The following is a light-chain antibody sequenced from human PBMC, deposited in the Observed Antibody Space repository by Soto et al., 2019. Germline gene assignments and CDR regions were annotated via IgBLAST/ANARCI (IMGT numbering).Light chain of an antibody. Sequence: EIVLTQSPGTLSLSPGERATLSCRASQSVSSGYLAWYQQKPGQAPRLLMSAASTRATGIPDRFSGSGSGTDFTLTISRLEPEDFAVYYCQQYSNSPRTFGRGTKVEIK. J-gene: IGKJ1*01. V-gene: IGKV3-20*01. CDR2: AAS. CDR1: QSVSSGY. CDR3: QQYSNSPRT.